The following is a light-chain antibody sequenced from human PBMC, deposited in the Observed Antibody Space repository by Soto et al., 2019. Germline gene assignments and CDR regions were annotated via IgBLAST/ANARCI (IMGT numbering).Light chain of an antibody. J-gene: IGKJ4*01. CDR1: QSISSW. Sequence: DIQMTQSPSTLSASVGDRVTITFRASQSISSWLAWYQQKPGKAPKLLIYKASSLESGVPSRFSGSGSGTDFTLTISSLQPDDFATYYCQQYNSYSPLTFGGGTKVDIK. CDR3: QQYNSYSPLT. CDR2: KAS. V-gene: IGKV1-5*03.